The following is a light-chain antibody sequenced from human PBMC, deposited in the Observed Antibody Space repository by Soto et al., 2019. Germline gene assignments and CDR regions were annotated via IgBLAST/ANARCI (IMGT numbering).Light chain of an antibody. Sequence: DIQMTQSPSTLSASVGDRVTITCRASQSISSWLAWYQQKPGKAPKLLIYKASSLESGVPSRFSGSGSGTEFTLTISNLQPDDFATYYCQQYNSYSPLTFGGGTKV. CDR2: KAS. J-gene: IGKJ4*01. CDR3: QQYNSYSPLT. CDR1: QSISSW. V-gene: IGKV1-5*03.